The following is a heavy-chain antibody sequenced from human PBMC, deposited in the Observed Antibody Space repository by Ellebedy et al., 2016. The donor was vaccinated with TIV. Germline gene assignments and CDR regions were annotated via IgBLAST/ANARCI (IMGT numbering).Heavy chain of an antibody. Sequence: GESLKISXAASGFTFSSYSMNWVRQAPGKGLEWVSSISSSSSYIYYADSVKGRFTISRDNAKNSLYLQMNSLRAEDTAVYYCARDNTVLMVRGVPTPRSPFDYWGQGTLVTVSS. J-gene: IGHJ4*02. V-gene: IGHV3-21*01. CDR2: ISSSSSYI. D-gene: IGHD3-10*01. CDR1: GFTFSSYS. CDR3: ARDNTVLMVRGVPTPRSPFDY.